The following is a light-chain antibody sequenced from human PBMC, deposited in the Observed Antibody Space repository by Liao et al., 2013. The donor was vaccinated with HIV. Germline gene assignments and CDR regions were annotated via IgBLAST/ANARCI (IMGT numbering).Light chain of an antibody. CDR1: VLAKKY. CDR3: QAWDSSTAYV. V-gene: IGLV3-27*01. Sequence: SYELTQPSSVSVSPGQTARITCSGDVLAKKYARWFQQKPGQAPLLVIYKDTERPSGIPERFSGSSSGTTVTLTISGAQVEDEADYYCQAWDSSTAYVFGSGTKLAVL. CDR2: KDT. J-gene: IGLJ1*01.